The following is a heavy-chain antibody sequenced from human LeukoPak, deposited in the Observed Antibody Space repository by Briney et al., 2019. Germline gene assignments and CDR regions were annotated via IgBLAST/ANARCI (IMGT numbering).Heavy chain of an antibody. CDR2: ISWNSGSI. D-gene: IGHD1-26*01. J-gene: IGHJ4*02. Sequence: PGRSLRLSCAASGFTFDDYAMHWVRQAPGKGLEWVSGISWNSGSIGYADSVKGRFTISRDNAKNSLYPQMNSLRAEDTALYYCATGLGRWGQGTLVTVSS. V-gene: IGHV3-9*01. CDR1: GFTFDDYA. CDR3: ATGLGR.